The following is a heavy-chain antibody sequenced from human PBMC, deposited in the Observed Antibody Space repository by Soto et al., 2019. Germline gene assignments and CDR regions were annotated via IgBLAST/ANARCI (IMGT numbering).Heavy chain of an antibody. CDR2: LSERGDST. Sequence: GGSLRLSCAASGFTFSNYAMSWVRQAPGKGLEWVSTLSERGDSTWYTDSVKGRFTISRDTSNNTLSLHMTSLRAEDSAVYYCAETGMPAADNRGFLEYWGQGTLVTVSS. J-gene: IGHJ4*02. CDR3: AETGMPAADNRGFLEY. CDR1: GFTFSNYA. V-gene: IGHV3-23*01. D-gene: IGHD6-25*01.